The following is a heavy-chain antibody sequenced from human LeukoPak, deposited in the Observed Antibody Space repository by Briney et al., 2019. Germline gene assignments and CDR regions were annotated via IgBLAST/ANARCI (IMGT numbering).Heavy chain of an antibody. Sequence: SETLSLTCAVSGGSVSSGGYSWSWIRQPPGKGLEWIGYIYHSGSTYYNPSLKSRVTISVDRSQNQFSLKLSSVTAADTAVYYCARVYCSSNSCYDVDYWGQGTLVTVSS. D-gene: IGHD2-2*01. CDR2: IYHSGST. J-gene: IGHJ4*02. CDR3: ARVYCSSNSCYDVDY. CDR1: GGSVSSGGYS. V-gene: IGHV4-30-2*01.